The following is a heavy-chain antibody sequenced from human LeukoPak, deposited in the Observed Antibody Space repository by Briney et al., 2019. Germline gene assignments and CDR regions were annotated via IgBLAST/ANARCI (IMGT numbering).Heavy chain of an antibody. CDR1: GFTFSSYG. Sequence: GGSLRLSWAASGFTFSSYGMHWVRQTPGKGPVWVSRINGDGSSTNYADSVKGRFTISRDNAQNTLYLQMNSLRAEDTAVYYCARELYYYYMGVWGKGTTVTVSS. V-gene: IGHV3-74*01. J-gene: IGHJ6*03. CDR2: INGDGSST. CDR3: ARELYYYYMGV.